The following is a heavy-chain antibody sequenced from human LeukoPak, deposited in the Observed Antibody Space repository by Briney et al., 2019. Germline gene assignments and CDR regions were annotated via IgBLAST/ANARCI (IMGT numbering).Heavy chain of an antibody. J-gene: IGHJ6*03. D-gene: IGHD6-6*01. CDR3: ARDLPLDIAARPYYYMDV. CDR1: GYTFTGYY. V-gene: IGHV1-2*02. Sequence: GASVKVSCKAPGYTFTGYYMDWVRQAPGQGLEWMGWINPNSGGTNYAQKFQGRVTMTRDTSISTAYMELSRLRSDDTAVYYCARDLPLDIAARPYYYMDVWGKGTTVTVSS. CDR2: INPNSGGT.